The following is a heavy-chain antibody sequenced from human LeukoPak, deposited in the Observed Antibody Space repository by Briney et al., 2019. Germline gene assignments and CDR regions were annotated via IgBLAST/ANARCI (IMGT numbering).Heavy chain of an antibody. D-gene: IGHD3-10*01. CDR3: ARGRSRYMVRGVIFDY. V-gene: IGHV4-34*01. CDR2: INHSGTT. Sequence: PSETLSLTCAVYGGSFSGYYWSWIRQPPGKGLEWIGEINHSGTTNYIPSLKSRVTISVDTSKNQFSLKLSSVTAADTAVYYCARGRSRYMVRGVIFDYWGQGTLVTVSS. J-gene: IGHJ4*02. CDR1: GGSFSGYY.